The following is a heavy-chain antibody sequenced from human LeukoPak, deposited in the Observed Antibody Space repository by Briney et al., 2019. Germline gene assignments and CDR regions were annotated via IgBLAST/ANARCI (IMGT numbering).Heavy chain of an antibody. D-gene: IGHD2-2*01. Sequence: GGSLRLSCAASGFTFSNYSIYCVRLAPGKGLEWVSSISGSGGDTYFADSVKGRFTVSRDNSKNTLSLQMNSLRAEDTAVYYCAKSSSWRPYFDYWGQGTLVTVSS. CDR2: ISGSGGDT. J-gene: IGHJ4*02. CDR3: AKSSSWRPYFDY. V-gene: IGHV3-23*01. CDR1: GFTFSNYS.